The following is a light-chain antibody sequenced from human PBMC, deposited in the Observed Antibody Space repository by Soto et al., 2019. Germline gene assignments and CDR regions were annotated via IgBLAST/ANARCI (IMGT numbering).Light chain of an antibody. J-gene: IGKJ4*01. Sequence: EIVLTQSPGTLSLSPGERATLSCRASQSVSSSYLAWYQQKPGQAPRLLIYGASSRATGIPDRFSGSGSGTDFTLTISRREPEDFAVYFCQQYGSSLLFGGGTKVEIK. CDR1: QSVSSSY. CDR2: GAS. CDR3: QQYGSSLL. V-gene: IGKV3-20*01.